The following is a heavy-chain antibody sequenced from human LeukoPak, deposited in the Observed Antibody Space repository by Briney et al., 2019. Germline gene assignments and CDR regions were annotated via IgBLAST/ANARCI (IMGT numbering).Heavy chain of an antibody. D-gene: IGHD3-10*01. Sequence: SETLSLTCTVSGGSISSGDYYWSWIRQPPGKGLEWIGCIYYSGSTYYNPSLKSRVTISVDKSKNQFSLKLSSVTAADTAVYYCASYMVRGAFDYWGQGTLVTVSS. CDR3: ASYMVRGAFDY. CDR1: GGSISSGDYY. CDR2: IYYSGST. J-gene: IGHJ4*02. V-gene: IGHV4-30-4*01.